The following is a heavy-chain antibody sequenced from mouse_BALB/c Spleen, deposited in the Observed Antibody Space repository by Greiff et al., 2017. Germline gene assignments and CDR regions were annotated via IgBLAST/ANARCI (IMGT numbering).Heavy chain of an antibody. CDR2: IDPENGDT. V-gene: IGHV14-4*02. J-gene: IGHJ4*01. D-gene: IGHD2-14*01. CDR1: GFNIKDYY. CDR3: NAGYRYAGAMDY. Sequence: EVQLQQSGAELVRSGASVKLSCTASGFNIKDYYMHWVKQRPEQGLEWIGWIDPENGDTEYAPKFQGKATMTADTSSNTAYLQLSSLTSEDTAVYYCNAGYRYAGAMDYWGQGTSVTVSS.